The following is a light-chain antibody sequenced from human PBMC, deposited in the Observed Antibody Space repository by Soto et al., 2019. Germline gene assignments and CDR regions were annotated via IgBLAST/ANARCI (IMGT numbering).Light chain of an antibody. V-gene: IGKV1-39*01. CDR2: ASS. CDR3: QQSLTTPWT. CDR1: QSITSY. Sequence: DLPMTQSPSSLSASVGDSVSITCRASQSITSYLNWYQQKPGKAPMLLIYASSTLQSGVPSRFSGSGSGTDFTLTISSLQPEDFATYHCQQSLTTPWTFGQGTKVQI. J-gene: IGKJ1*01.